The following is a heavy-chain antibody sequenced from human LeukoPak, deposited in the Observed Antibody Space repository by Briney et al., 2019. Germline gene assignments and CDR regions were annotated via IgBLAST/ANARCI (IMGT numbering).Heavy chain of an antibody. D-gene: IGHD1-1*01. J-gene: IGHJ3*02. CDR2: ISYDGNNK. CDR1: GFTFSSYA. CDR3: ARDRTYGAFDI. Sequence: PGGSLKLSCAASGFTFSSYAMHWVRQAPGKGLEWVAVISYDGNNKYYADSVKGRFTISRDNSKNTLYLQMNSLRAEDTAVYYCARDRTYGAFDIWGQGTMVTVSS. V-gene: IGHV3-30-3*01.